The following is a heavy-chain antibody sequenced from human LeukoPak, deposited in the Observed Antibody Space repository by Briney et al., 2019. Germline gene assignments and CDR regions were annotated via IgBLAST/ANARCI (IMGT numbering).Heavy chain of an antibody. D-gene: IGHD5-18*01. CDR1: GDSVSSNSAA. CDR2: TYYRSKWYN. J-gene: IGHJ4*02. Sequence: SQTLSLTCAISGDSVSSNSAAWNWIRQSPSRGLEWLGRTYYRSKWYNDYAVSVKSRITINPDTSKNQFSLQLNSVTPEDTAVYYCARAEAEGGYGYVGFDYWGQGTLVTVSS. CDR3: ARAEAEGGYGYVGFDY. V-gene: IGHV6-1*01.